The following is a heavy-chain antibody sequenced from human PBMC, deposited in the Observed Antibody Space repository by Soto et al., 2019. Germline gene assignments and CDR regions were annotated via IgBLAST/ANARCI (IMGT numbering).Heavy chain of an antibody. CDR1: GGTFSSYA. D-gene: IGHD3-22*01. CDR2: IIPIFGTA. V-gene: IGHV1-69*01. CDR3: ARVPNGYYDSSGYYPDAFDI. J-gene: IGHJ3*02. Sequence: QVQLVQSGAEVKKPGSSVKVSCKASGGTFSSYAISWVRQAPGQGLEWMGGIIPIFGTANYAQKFQGRVTITADESTSTAYMELSSLRSEDTAVYYCARVPNGYYDSSGYYPDAFDIWGQGTMVTVSS.